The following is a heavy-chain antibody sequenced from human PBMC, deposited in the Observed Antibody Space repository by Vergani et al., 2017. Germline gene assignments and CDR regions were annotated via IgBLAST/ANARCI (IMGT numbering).Heavy chain of an antibody. CDR2: IYYSGST. V-gene: IGHV4-59*01. Sequence: QVQLQESGPGLVKPSETLSLTCTVSGGSISSYYWSWIRQPPGKGLEWIGYIYYSGSTNYNPSLKSRVTISVDTFKNQFSLKLSSVTAADTAVYYCARDGGNSSYEYFDYWGQGTLVTVSS. CDR3: ARDGGNSSYEYFDY. D-gene: IGHD5-12*01. CDR1: GGSISSYY. J-gene: IGHJ4*02.